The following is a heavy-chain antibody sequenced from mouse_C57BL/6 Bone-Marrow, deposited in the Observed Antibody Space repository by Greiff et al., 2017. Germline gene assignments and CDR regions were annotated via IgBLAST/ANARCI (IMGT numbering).Heavy chain of an antibody. D-gene: IGHD1-1*01. V-gene: IGHV1-64*01. CDR2: IHPNSGST. J-gene: IGHJ1*03. Sequence: PGQGLEWIGMIHPNSGSTNYNEKFKSKATLTVDKSSSTAYMQLSSLTSEDSAVYYCARSSSTVVATDWYCDVWGTGTTVTVSS. CDR3: ARSSSTVVATDWYCDV.